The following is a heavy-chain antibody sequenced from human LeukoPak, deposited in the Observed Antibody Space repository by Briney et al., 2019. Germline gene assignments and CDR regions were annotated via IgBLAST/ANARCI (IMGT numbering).Heavy chain of an antibody. CDR3: ARSRGYGATYTFDI. CDR2: IIPIFGTA. D-gene: IGHD3-22*01. CDR1: GGTFSSYA. V-gene: IGHV1-69*05. J-gene: IGHJ3*02. Sequence: ASVKVSCKASGGTFSSYAISWVRQAPGQGLEWMGGIIPIFGTANYAQKFQGRVTMTRDMSTSTVYMELSSLRSEDTAVYYCARSRGYGATYTFDIWGQGTMVTVSS.